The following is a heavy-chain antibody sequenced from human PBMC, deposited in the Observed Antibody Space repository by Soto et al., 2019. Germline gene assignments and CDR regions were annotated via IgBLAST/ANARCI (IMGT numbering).Heavy chain of an antibody. Sequence: ASVKVSCKASGYTFTNYYIHWFRQAPGQGLEWLGILRPRTGNTQYAQRFQGRVTMTSDTSTSTVYMELTSLRSGDPAVYYCAREPNEAFYFDYWGQGSQVTVSS. CDR3: AREPNEAFYFDY. J-gene: IGHJ4*02. CDR1: GYTFTNYY. CDR2: LRPRTGNT. V-gene: IGHV1-46*01.